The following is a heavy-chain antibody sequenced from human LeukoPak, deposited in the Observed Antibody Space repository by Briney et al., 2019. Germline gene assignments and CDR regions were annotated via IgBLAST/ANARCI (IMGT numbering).Heavy chain of an antibody. CDR1: GFTFSSYS. V-gene: IGHV3-66*01. D-gene: IGHD2-21*02. CDR3: TRGQSYCGADCYSD. Sequence: GGSLRLSCAASGFTFSSYSMTWVRQPPGKGLEWVSVMYTGGGRYYGDSVKGRSTISRDNSKNTVFLQMNSLRVEDTALYYCTRGQSYCGADCYSDWGQGTLVTVSS. J-gene: IGHJ4*02. CDR2: MYTGGGR.